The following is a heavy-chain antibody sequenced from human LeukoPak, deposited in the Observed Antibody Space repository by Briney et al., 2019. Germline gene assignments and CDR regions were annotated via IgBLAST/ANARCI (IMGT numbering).Heavy chain of an antibody. CDR1: GFTFSSYW. CDR2: IKSKTDGGTT. V-gene: IGHV3-15*01. Sequence: PGGSLRLSCAASGFTFSSYWMSWVRQAPGKGLEWVGRIKSKTDGGTTDYAAPVKGRFTISRDDSKNTLYLQMNSLKTEDTAVYYCTTGVLQLWFLDYWGQGTLVTVSS. J-gene: IGHJ4*02. D-gene: IGHD5-18*01. CDR3: TTGVLQLWFLDY.